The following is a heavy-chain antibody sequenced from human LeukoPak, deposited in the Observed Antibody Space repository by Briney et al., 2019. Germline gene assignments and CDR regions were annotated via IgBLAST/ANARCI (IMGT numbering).Heavy chain of an antibody. CDR3: ARDRSGSGYFDY. Sequence: GGSLRLSCAASGFTFSSHAMSWVRQAPGKGLEWVSRISSGGGTTDYTDSVKGRFTISRDTSKNTLYLQMNSLRAEDTAVYYCARDRSGSGYFDYWGQGTLVTVSS. J-gene: IGHJ4*02. CDR2: ISSGGGTT. CDR1: GFTFSSHA. D-gene: IGHD3-10*01. V-gene: IGHV3-23*01.